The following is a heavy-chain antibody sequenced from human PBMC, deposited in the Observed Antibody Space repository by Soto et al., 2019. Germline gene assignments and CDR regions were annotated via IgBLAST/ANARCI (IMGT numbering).Heavy chain of an antibody. CDR1: GGSISSSSYY. V-gene: IGHV4-39*01. J-gene: IGHJ4*02. Sequence: SETLSLTCTVSGGSISSSSYYWGWIRQPPGKGLEWIGSIYYSGSTYYNPSLKSRVTISVDTSKNQFSLKLSSVTAADTAVYYCARQVVITFGGVIGPVDYWGQGTLVTVSS. CDR2: IYYSGST. D-gene: IGHD3-16*02. CDR3: ARQVVITFGGVIGPVDY.